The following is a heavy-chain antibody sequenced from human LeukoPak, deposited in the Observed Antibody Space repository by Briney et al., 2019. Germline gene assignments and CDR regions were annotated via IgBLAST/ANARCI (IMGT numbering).Heavy chain of an antibody. Sequence: SSETLSLTCTVSGGSISSGSYYWSWIRQPPGKGLEWIGSIYHSGTTYYNPSLKSRVTISVDTSKNQFSLKLSSVTAADTAVYYCARDQPYIDVWGKGTTVTVSS. J-gene: IGHJ6*03. V-gene: IGHV4-39*07. CDR2: IYHSGTT. CDR1: GGSISSGSYY. CDR3: ARDQPYIDV.